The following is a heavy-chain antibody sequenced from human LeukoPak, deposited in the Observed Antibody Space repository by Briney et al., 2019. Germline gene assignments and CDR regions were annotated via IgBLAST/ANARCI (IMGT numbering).Heavy chain of an antibody. D-gene: IGHD2-2*01. CDR3: ARRVQVVPAATPVYYMDV. J-gene: IGHJ6*03. CDR2: INWNGGST. V-gene: IGHV3-20*01. CDR1: GFTFDDYG. Sequence: GGSLRLSCAASGFTFDDYGMSWVRQAPGKGLEWVSGINWNGGSTGYADSVEGRFTISRDNAKNSLYLQMNGLRAEDTALYHCARRVQVVPAATPVYYMDVWGKGTTVTVSS.